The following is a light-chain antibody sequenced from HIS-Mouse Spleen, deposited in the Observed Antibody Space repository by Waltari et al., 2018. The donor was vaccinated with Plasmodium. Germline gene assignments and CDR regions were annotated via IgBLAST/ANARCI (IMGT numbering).Light chain of an antibody. CDR1: QRVSSS. V-gene: IGKV3-11*01. CDR3: QQRSNWPRVLT. CDR2: DAS. J-gene: IGKJ4*01. Sequence: EIVLTQSPSTLSLSPGERATLSCRASQRVSSSLAWYQQNPGQAPRLLIYDASNRATGIPARFSGSGSGTDFTLTISSLEPEDFAVYYCQQRSNWPRVLTFGGGTKVEIK.